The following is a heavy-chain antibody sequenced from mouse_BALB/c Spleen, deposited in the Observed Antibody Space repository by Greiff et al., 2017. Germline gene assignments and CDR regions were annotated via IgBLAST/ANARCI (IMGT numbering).Heavy chain of an antibody. Sequence: VQLQQSGAELVKPGASVKLSCTASGFNIKDTYMHWVKQRPEQGLEWIGRIDPANGNTKYDPKFQGKATITADTSSNTAYLQLSSLTSEDTAVYYCARSIWGPYAMDYWGQGTSVTVSS. D-gene: IGHD1-1*02. CDR2: IDPANGNT. J-gene: IGHJ4*01. CDR3: ARSIWGPYAMDY. V-gene: IGHV14-3*02. CDR1: GFNIKDTY.